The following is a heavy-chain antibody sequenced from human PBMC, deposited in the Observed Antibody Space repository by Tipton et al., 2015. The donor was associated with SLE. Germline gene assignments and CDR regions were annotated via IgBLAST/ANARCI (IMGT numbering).Heavy chain of an antibody. CDR3: AKDREYSIGCHRS. D-gene: IGHD4-11*01. Sequence: TLSLTCNVSGDSITSYYWSWLRQPPGKGLEWTGFIYHRGSTHYNPSLKSRVTLSLDTSKSQFSLRLSSVTAADTAVYYCAKDREYSIGCHRSWGQGTLVTVSS. J-gene: IGHJ5*02. V-gene: IGHV4-59*01. CDR2: IYHRGST. CDR1: GDSITSYY.